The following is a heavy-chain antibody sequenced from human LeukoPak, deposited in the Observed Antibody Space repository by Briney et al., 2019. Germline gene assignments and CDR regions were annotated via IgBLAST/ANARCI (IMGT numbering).Heavy chain of an antibody. D-gene: IGHD3-16*02. J-gene: IGHJ4*02. Sequence: GGSLRLSCAASGFTFSSYGMHWVRQAPGKGLEWVAFIRYDGSNKYYADSVKGRFTISRDNAKNSLSLQMNSLRAEDTAVYYCARDLSHWGQGTLVTVSS. CDR1: GFTFSSYG. CDR2: IRYDGSNK. V-gene: IGHV3-30*02. CDR3: ARDLSH.